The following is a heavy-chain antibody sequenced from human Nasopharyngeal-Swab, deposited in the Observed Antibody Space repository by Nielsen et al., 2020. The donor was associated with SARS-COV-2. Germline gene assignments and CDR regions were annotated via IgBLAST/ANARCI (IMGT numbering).Heavy chain of an antibody. Sequence: SETLSLTCAVYGGSFSLYYWTWIRQPPEKGLERMGEINHSGSTNYNPSLKSRVTISVDTSKNQFSLKLSPVTAADTAVYYCARGASIAVAGILLPDYYYYMDVWGKGTTVTVSS. J-gene: IGHJ6*03. CDR1: GGSFSLYY. V-gene: IGHV4-34*01. CDR3: ARGASIAVAGILLPDYYYYMDV. CDR2: INHSGST. D-gene: IGHD6-19*01.